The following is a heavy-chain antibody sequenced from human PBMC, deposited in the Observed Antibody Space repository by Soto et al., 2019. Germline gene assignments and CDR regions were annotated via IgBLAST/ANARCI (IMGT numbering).Heavy chain of an antibody. CDR3: GGYVTGYYYYGMDV. D-gene: IGHD6-25*01. CDR2: IYYSGST. J-gene: IGHJ6*02. Sequence: SETLSLTCTVSGGSISSSSYYWGWIRQPPGKGLEWIGSIYYSGSTYYNPSLKSRVTLSVDTSKNQFSLRLSSVTAADTAVYYCGGYVTGYYYYGMDVWGQGTTVTVSS. CDR1: GGSISSSSYY. V-gene: IGHV4-39*01.